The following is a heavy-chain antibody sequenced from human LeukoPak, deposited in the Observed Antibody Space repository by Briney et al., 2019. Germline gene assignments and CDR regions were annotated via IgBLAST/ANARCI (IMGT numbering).Heavy chain of an antibody. D-gene: IGHD1-1*01. J-gene: IGHJ6*03. CDR2: MYHSGSA. CDR1: GYSIGSGYY. Sequence: SERLSLTCTVSGYSIGSGYYWGWIRQPPGKGLEWIGSMYHSGSAYYYPSLKSRITISIDTSKNQFSLKLSSVTAADTAVYYCARDNWNSYYMDVWGKGTTVTVSS. V-gene: IGHV4-38-2*02. CDR3: ARDNWNSYYMDV.